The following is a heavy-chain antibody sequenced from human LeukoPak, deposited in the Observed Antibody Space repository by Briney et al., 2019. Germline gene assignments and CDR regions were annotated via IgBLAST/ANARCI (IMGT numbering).Heavy chain of an antibody. J-gene: IGHJ6*03. V-gene: IGHV4-34*01. CDR2: INHSGST. Sequence: SETLSLTCTVSGGSISSYYWSWIRQPPGKGLEWIGEINHSGSTNYNPSLKSRVTISVDTSKNQFSLKLSSVTAADTAVYYCARGVSWRPRYYYYYMDVWGKGTTVTVSS. CDR3: ARGVSWRPRYYYYYMDV. D-gene: IGHD5-12*01. CDR1: GGSISSYY.